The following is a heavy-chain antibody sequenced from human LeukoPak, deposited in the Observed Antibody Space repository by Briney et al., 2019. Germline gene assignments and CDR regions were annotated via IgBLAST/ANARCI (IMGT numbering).Heavy chain of an antibody. V-gene: IGHV4-4*07. Sequence: KSSETLSLTCTVSGGSISSYYWSWIRQPAGKGLEWIGRSYTNGSTNYNPSLKSRVTMSVDSSKDQFTPRLSSVTAADTAVYYCARVGPMTIIDYWGQGTLVTVSS. CDR2: SYTNGST. CDR1: GGSISSYY. CDR3: ARVGPMTIIDY. J-gene: IGHJ4*02.